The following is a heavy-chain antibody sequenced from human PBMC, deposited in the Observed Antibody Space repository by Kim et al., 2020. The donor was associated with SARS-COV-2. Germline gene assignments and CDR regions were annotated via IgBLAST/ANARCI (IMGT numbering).Heavy chain of an antibody. J-gene: IGHJ6*02. CDR1: GIDFRNNW. Sequence: GGSLRLSCVASGIDFRNNWMSWVRQPRGKGLEWVAHMREDGSGIDYADSVKGRFTIFRDNAQQSLYLQMNSLRVEDTATYYCARGHYGLDVWGQGITVTVSS. CDR2: MREDGSGI. CDR3: ARGHYGLDV. V-gene: IGHV3-7*05.